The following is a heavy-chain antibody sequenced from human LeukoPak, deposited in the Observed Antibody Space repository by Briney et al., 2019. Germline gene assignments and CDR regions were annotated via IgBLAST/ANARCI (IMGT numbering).Heavy chain of an antibody. CDR1: GASVRDLY. V-gene: IGHV4-4*07. CDR3: VRASGVSGVYV. Sequence: SDTLSLTCIVSGASVRDLYLVWMRQHAGRGVEGIGRVFKSGNKDYKHSLKSRVTLSADRSRKQFFLSVGSVTAGDTGVYYCVRASGVSGVYVCGRGTTVTVS. J-gene: IGHJ6*02. CDR2: VFKSGNK. D-gene: IGHD7-27*01.